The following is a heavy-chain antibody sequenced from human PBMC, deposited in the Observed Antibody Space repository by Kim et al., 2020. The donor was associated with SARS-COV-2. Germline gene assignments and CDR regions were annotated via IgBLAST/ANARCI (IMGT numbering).Heavy chain of an antibody. Sequence: ASVKVSCKASGYTFTSYDINWVRQATGQGLEWMGWMNPNSGNTGYAQKFQGRVTMTRNTSISTAYMELSSLRSEDTAVYYCARGAGPYWFREFSASRGMDVWGQGTTVTVSS. V-gene: IGHV1-8*01. J-gene: IGHJ6*02. CDR1: GYTFTSYD. CDR3: ARGAGPYWFREFSASRGMDV. D-gene: IGHD3-10*01. CDR2: MNPNSGNT.